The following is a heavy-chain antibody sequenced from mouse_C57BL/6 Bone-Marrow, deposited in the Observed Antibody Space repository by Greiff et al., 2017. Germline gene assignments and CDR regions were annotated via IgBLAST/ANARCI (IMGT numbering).Heavy chain of an antibody. Sequence: QVQLKQPGAELVRPGTSVKLSCKASGYTFTSYWMHWVKQRPGRGLEWIGVIDPSDSYTNYNQKFKGKATLTVDTSSSTAYMQLSSLTSADSAVYYCAREGYDEYFDYWGQGTTLTVSS. D-gene: IGHD2-3*01. CDR1: GYTFTSYW. CDR2: IDPSDSYT. CDR3: AREGYDEYFDY. J-gene: IGHJ2*01. V-gene: IGHV1-59*01.